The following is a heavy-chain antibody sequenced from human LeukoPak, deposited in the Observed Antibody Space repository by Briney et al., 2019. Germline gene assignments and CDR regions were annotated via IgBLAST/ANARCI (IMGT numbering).Heavy chain of an antibody. V-gene: IGHV3-9*01. CDR3: AKDLGYCSSTSCPPPGAFDI. CDR2: ISWNSGSI. D-gene: IGHD2-2*01. J-gene: IGHJ3*02. CDR1: GFTFDDYA. Sequence: GGSLRLSCAASGFTFDDYAMHWVRQAPGKGLEWVSGISWNSGSIGYADSVKGRFTISRDNAKNSLYLQMNSLRAEDTALYYCAKDLGYCSSTSCPPPGAFDIWGQGTMVTVSS.